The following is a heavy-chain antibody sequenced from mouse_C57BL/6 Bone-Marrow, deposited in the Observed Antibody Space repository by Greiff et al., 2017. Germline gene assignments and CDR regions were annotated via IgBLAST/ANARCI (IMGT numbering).Heavy chain of an antibody. CDR1: GFNIKDDY. CDR3: TDDYHWYFDV. CDR2: IDPENGDT. Sequence: VQLKESGAELVRPGASVKLSCTASGFNIKDDYMHWVKQRPEQGLEWIGWIDPENGDTEYASKFQGKATITADTSSNTAYLQLSSLTSEDTAVYYCTDDYHWYFDVWGTGTTVTVSS. D-gene: IGHD2-4*01. V-gene: IGHV14-4*01. J-gene: IGHJ1*03.